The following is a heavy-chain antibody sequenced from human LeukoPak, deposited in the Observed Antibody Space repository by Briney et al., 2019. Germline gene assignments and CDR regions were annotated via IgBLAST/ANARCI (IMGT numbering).Heavy chain of an antibody. Sequence: GGSLRLSCAASGFTFSSYAMSWVRQAPGKGLEWVSHISAGGGTTFYADSVKGRFTISRDNSKNTLFLQMNSLRDEDTAVYYCARDPKSWFGELLGPYYYYGMDVWGQGTTVTVSS. CDR1: GFTFSSYA. CDR3: ARDPKSWFGELLGPYYYYGMDV. D-gene: IGHD3-10*01. V-gene: IGHV3-23*01. J-gene: IGHJ6*02. CDR2: ISAGGGTT.